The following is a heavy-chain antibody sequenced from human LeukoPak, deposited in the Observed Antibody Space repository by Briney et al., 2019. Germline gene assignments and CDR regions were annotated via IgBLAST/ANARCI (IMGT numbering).Heavy chain of an antibody. CDR2: INPSGGST. J-gene: IGHJ5*02. D-gene: IGHD3-9*01. CDR1: GYTFTSYY. Sequence: GASVKVSCKASGYTFTSYYMHWVRQAPGQGLEWMGIINPSGGSTSYAQKFQGRVTITADESTSTAYMELSSLRSEDTAVYYCARGHPVPYFDWLLPYNWFDPWGQGTLVTVSS. CDR3: ARGHPVPYFDWLLPYNWFDP. V-gene: IGHV1-46*01.